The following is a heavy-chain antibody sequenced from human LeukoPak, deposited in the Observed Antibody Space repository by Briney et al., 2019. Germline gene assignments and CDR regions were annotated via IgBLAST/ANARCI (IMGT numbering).Heavy chain of an antibody. Sequence: GSLRLSCAASGFTFSSYWMSWVRQAPGKGLEWVANIKQDGSEKCYVDSVKGRFTISRDNAKNSLYLQMNSLRAEDTAVYYCARQVDYSNYGFDYWGQGTLVTVSS. CDR2: IKQDGSEK. CDR3: ARQVDYSNYGFDY. CDR1: GFTFSSYW. D-gene: IGHD4-11*01. J-gene: IGHJ4*02. V-gene: IGHV3-7*01.